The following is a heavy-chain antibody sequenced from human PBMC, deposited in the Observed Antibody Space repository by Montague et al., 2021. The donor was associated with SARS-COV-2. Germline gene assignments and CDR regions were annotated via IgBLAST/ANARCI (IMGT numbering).Heavy chain of an antibody. V-gene: IGHV4-39*01. Sequence: SETLSLTCTVSGGSISSGGYYWSWIRQPPGKGLEWIGSIYYSGSTYYNPSLKSRVTISVDTSKNQFSLKLSSVTAADTAVYYCARKEMKYSSIWSTGGNWFDPWGREPWSPSPQ. CDR3: ARKEMKYSSIWSTGGNWFDP. CDR2: IYYSGST. J-gene: IGHJ5*02. D-gene: IGHD6-13*01. CDR1: GGSISSGGYY.